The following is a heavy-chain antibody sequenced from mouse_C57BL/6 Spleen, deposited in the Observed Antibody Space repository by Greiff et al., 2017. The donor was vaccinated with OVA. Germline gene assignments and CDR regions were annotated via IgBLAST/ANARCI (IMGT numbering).Heavy chain of an antibody. CDR1: GYTFTDYN. Sequence: VHVKQSGPELVKPGASVKMSCKASGYTFTDYNMHWVKQSHGKSLEWIGYINPNNGGTSYNQKFKGKATLTVNKSSSTAYMELRSLTSEDSAVYYCARGWDYYYGSSLFAYWGQGTLVTVSA. CDR3: ARGWDYYYGSSLFAY. D-gene: IGHD1-1*01. J-gene: IGHJ3*01. V-gene: IGHV1-22*01. CDR2: INPNNGGT.